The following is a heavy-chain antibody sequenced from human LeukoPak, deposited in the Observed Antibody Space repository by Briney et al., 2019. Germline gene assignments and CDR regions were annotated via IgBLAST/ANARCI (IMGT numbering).Heavy chain of an antibody. D-gene: IGHD2-8*01. J-gene: IGHJ4*02. Sequence: SETLSLTCAVYGGSFSGYYWSWTRQPPGKGLEWIGEINHSGSTNYNPSLKSRVTISVDTSKNQFSLKLSSVTAADTAVYYCASAACTNGVCSYFDYWGQGTLVTVSS. V-gene: IGHV4-34*01. CDR1: GGSFSGYY. CDR3: ASAACTNGVCSYFDY. CDR2: INHSGST.